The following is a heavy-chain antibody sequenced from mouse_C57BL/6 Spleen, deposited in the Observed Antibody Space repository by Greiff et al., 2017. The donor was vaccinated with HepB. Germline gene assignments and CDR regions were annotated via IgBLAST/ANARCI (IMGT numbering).Heavy chain of an antibody. CDR3: TRSGPYDGYPFAY. CDR1: GYTFTDYE. CDR2: IDPETGGT. D-gene: IGHD2-3*01. V-gene: IGHV1-15*01. Sequence: SGAELVRPGASVTLSCKASGYTFTDYEMHWVKQTPVHGLEWIGAIDPETGGTAYNQKFKGKAILTADNSSSTAYMELRSLTSEDSAVYYCTRSGPYDGYPFAYWGQGTLVTVSA. J-gene: IGHJ3*01.